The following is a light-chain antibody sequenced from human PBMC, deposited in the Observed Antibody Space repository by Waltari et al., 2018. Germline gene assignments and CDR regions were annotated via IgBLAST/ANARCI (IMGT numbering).Light chain of an antibody. V-gene: IGKV1-9*01. CDR2: AGS. CDR1: RGISSY. J-gene: IGKJ5*01. Sequence: QLTQSPSFLSASVGDSVTISCRASRGISSYLAWYQQKPGKAPRLLIYAGSTLHSGVPSRFSGSGSGTEFTLTISSLQPEDFATYYCQEVNSYPSITFGQGTRLE. CDR3: QEVNSYPSIT.